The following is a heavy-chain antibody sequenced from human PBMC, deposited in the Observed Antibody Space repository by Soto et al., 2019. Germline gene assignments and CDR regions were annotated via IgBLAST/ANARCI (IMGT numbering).Heavy chain of an antibody. CDR1: GGSFSGYY. D-gene: IGHD6-13*01. J-gene: IGHJ4*02. CDR2: INHSGST. V-gene: IGHV4-34*01. CDR3: ARGSRTYIAAAGKRRRPYFDY. Sequence: QVQLQQWGAGLLKPSETLSLTCAVYGGSFSGYYWSWIRQPPGKGLEWIGEINHSGSTNYNPSLKSRVTISVDTSKNQFSLKLSSVTAADTAVYYCARGSRTYIAAAGKRRRPYFDYWGQGTLVTVSS.